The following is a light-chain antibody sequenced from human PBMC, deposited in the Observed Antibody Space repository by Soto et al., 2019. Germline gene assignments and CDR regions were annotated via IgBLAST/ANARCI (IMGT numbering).Light chain of an antibody. CDR1: SSDVGRYNY. J-gene: IGLJ1*01. CDR2: EVS. Sequence: QSVLTQPASVSGSPGQSITISCTGTSSDVGRYNYVSWYQQHPGKAPKLMIYEVSSRPSGVSNRFSGSKSGNTASLTISGLQAEDEADYYCSSFTSSSTLVFGTGTKLTVL. V-gene: IGLV2-14*01. CDR3: SSFTSSSTLV.